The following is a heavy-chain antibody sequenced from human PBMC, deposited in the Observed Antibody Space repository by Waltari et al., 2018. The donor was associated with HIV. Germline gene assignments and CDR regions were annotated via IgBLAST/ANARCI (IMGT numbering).Heavy chain of an antibody. V-gene: IGHV3-48*01. Sequence: EVQLVESGGGLVQPGGSLRLSCAASGFTFSSYSMNWVRQAPGKVLEWVSYISSSSSTIYYADSVKGRFTISRDNAKNSLYLQMNSLRAEDTAVYYCASGLGRDYYYGMDVWGQGTTVTVSS. J-gene: IGHJ6*02. CDR3: ASGLGRDYYYGMDV. D-gene: IGHD6-19*01. CDR2: ISSSSSTI. CDR1: GFTFSSYS.